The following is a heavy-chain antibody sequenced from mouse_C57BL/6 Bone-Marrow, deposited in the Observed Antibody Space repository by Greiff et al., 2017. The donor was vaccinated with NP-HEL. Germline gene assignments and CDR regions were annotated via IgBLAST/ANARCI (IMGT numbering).Heavy chain of an antibody. CDR1: GFTFSSYG. CDR3: ARRDYGDFDY. D-gene: IGHD2-4*01. V-gene: IGHV5-6*02. J-gene: IGHJ2*01. CDR2: ISSGGSYT. Sequence: EVMLVESGGDLVKPGGSLKLSCAASGFTFSSYGMSWVRPTPDKRLEWVATISSGGSYTYYPDSVKGRFTISRDNAKNTLYLQMSSLKSEDTAMYYCARRDYGDFDYWGQGTTLTVSS.